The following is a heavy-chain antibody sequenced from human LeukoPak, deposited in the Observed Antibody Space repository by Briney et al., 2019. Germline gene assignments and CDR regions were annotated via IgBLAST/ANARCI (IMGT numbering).Heavy chain of an antibody. CDR2: INQDGSVK. V-gene: IGHV3-7*01. CDR1: GFTFRSYW. CDR3: ARVGYSGWNLEY. Sequence: PGGSLRLSCAASGFTFRSYWMSWVRQAPGKGLEWVANINQDGSVKYYVDSVKGRFTISRDNGKNSLYVEMNSLRDEDTAVYYCARVGYSGWNLEYWGQGTLVTVSS. D-gene: IGHD5-12*01. J-gene: IGHJ4*02.